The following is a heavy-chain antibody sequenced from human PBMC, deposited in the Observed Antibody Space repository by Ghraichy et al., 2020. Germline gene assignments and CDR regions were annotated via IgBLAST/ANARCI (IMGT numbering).Heavy chain of an antibody. J-gene: IGHJ4*02. Sequence: GGSLRLSCAASGFTFSDYYMSWIRQAPGKGLEWVSYISSSGSTIYYADSVKGRFTISRDNAKNSLYLQMNSLRAEDTAVYYCAPHPQTLYYFVYWGQGTLVTVSS. V-gene: IGHV3-11*01. CDR3: APHPQTLYYFVY. CDR1: GFTFSDYY. CDR2: ISSSGSTI.